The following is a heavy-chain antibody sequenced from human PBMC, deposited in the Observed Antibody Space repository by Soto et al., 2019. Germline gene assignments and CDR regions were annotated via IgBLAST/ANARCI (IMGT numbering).Heavy chain of an antibody. CDR1: GASIRSTDYY. CDR2: VYYTGST. CDR3: VRTARGEWEQEAFDP. Sequence: SETLSLTCTVSGASIRSTDYYWSWIRQAPGKGLEWIGYVYYTGSTYYNPSLMSRLTISVDTSKNQFSLKLTSVTAAETAVYYCVRTARGEWEQEAFDPWGQGTLVTVPS. J-gene: IGHJ5*02. V-gene: IGHV4-30-4*01. D-gene: IGHD1-26*01.